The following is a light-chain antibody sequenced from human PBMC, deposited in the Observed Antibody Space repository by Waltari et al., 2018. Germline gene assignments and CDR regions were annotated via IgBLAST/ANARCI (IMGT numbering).Light chain of an antibody. V-gene: IGKV3-15*01. CDR2: GAS. J-gene: IGKJ1*01. Sequence: DTVMTQSPATLSVSPGERVTLSCRARQFIATNLAWYQQTPGQAPSLLIYGASTRAIGIPGRFSGSGSGTEFTLTISSVQSEDSAVYYCQQYNNRPTFGQGTKVEI. CDR3: QQYNNRPT. CDR1: QFIATN.